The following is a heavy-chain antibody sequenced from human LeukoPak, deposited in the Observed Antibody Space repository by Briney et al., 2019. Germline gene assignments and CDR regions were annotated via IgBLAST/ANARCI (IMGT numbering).Heavy chain of an antibody. J-gene: IGHJ3*02. Sequence: SETLSLTCTVSGGSISSYYWSWIRQPPGKGLEWIGYIYYSGSTNYNPSLKSRVTISVDTSKNQFSLKLNSVTAADTAVYYCSGEGGANAFDIWGQGTMVTVSS. D-gene: IGHD2-15*01. CDR3: SGEGGANAFDI. CDR1: GGSISSYY. V-gene: IGHV4-59*01. CDR2: IYYSGST.